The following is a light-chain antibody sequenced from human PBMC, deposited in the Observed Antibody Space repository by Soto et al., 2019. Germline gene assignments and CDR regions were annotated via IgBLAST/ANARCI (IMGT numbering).Light chain of an antibody. CDR2: DAS. J-gene: IGKJ1*01. CDR1: QSVRNY. Sequence: EIVLTHSPATLSLSPGETASLSCRASQSVRNYLAWYQQKPGQAPRLLIYDASNRATGIPARFSGTGSETDFTLTISSLEPEDFAIYYCQQRSKMPLTFGHGTKVDI. CDR3: QQRSKMPLT. V-gene: IGKV3-11*01.